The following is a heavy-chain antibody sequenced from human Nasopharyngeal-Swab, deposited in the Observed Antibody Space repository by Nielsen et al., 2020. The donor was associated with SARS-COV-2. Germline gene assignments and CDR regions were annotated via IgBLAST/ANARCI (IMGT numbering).Heavy chain of an antibody. J-gene: IGHJ4*02. Sequence: GESLKISCAASGFTFSNAWMSWVRQAPGKGLEWVGRIKSKTDGGTTDYAATVKGRFTISRDDSKNTLYLQMNSLKTEDTAVYYCTTDLSDTAMVYFDYWGQGTLVTVSS. D-gene: IGHD5-18*01. V-gene: IGHV3-15*01. CDR1: GFTFSNAW. CDR2: IKSKTDGGTT. CDR3: TTDLSDTAMVYFDY.